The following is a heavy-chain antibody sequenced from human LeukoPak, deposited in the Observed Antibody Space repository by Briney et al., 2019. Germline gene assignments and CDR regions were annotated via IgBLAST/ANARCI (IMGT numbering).Heavy chain of an antibody. CDR3: ARSKGYDSSGYYPR. CDR1: GYTFTGYY. Sequence: ASVKVSCKASGYTFTGYYMHWVRQAPGQGLEWMGWINPNSGGTNYAQKFQGRVTMTRDTSISTAYVELSRLRSDDTAVYYCARSKGYDSSGYYPRWGQGTLVTVSS. D-gene: IGHD3-22*01. CDR2: INPNSGGT. V-gene: IGHV1-2*02. J-gene: IGHJ4*02.